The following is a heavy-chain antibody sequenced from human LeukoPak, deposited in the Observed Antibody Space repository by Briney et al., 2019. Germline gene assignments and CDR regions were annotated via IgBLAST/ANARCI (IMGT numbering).Heavy chain of an antibody. Sequence: GASVKVSCKASGGTFSSYAISWVRQAPGQGLEWMGWINPNTGATKYAQRFLGRVNMTRDTSISTAYMELSSLTSDDTAVYYCASALVATRSAYWGQGTLVTVSS. CDR1: GGTFSSYA. CDR2: INPNTGAT. CDR3: ASALVATRSAY. V-gene: IGHV1-2*02. D-gene: IGHD5-12*01. J-gene: IGHJ4*02.